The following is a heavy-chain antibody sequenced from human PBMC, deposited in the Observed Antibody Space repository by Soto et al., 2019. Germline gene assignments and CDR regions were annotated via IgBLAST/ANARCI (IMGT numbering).Heavy chain of an antibody. D-gene: IGHD3-10*01. CDR2: ISSSSSYI. J-gene: IGHJ6*02. V-gene: IGHV3-21*01. Sequence: GGSLRLSCAASGFTFSSYSMNWVRQAPGKGLEWVSSISSSSSYIYYADSVKGRFTISRDNAKNSLYLQMNSLRAEDTAVYYCARDSYYYGSGIWAYYGMDVWGQGTTVTVSS. CDR3: ARDSYYYGSGIWAYYGMDV. CDR1: GFTFSSYS.